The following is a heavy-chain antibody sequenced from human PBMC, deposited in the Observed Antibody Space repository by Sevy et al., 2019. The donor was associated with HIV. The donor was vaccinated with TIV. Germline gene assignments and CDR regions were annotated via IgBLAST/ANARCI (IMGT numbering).Heavy chain of an antibody. CDR2: IYYIGSG. CDR1: GASINSYY. J-gene: IGHJ4*02. V-gene: IGHV4-59*01. Sequence: SETLSLSCTVSGASINSYYWSWIRQPPGKGLEFIGYIYYIGSGNYNPSHKSRVTMAIDTSNNQFSLELSSVTAADTAVYYCARLSGTSGWYLYSVDYWGLGTLVTVSS. CDR3: ARLSGTSGWYLYSVDY. D-gene: IGHD6-19*01.